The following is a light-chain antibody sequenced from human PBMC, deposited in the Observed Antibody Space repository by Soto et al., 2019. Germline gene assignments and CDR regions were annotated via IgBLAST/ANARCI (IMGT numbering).Light chain of an antibody. CDR2: GNS. J-gene: IGLJ3*02. V-gene: IGLV1-40*01. Sequence: QSVLTQPASVSGAPRQRVTISCTGGSSNIGAGYDVHWYQQLPGTAPKLLIYGNSNRPSGVPDRFSGSKSGTSASLAITGLEAEHEADYYCQSYDSSLNGGVFGGGTKLTVL. CDR3: QSYDSSLNGGV. CDR1: SSNIGAGYD.